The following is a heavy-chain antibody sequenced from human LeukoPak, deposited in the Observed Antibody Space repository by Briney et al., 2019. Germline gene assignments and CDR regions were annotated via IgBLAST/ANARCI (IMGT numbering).Heavy chain of an antibody. D-gene: IGHD4-17*01. CDR1: GYTFTGYY. CDR3: TRGFRAIDYGDYSGFDY. V-gene: IGHV1-2*02. Sequence: GASVKVSCKASGYTFTGYYMHWVRQAPGQGLEWMGWINPNSGGTNYAQKFQGRVTMTRDTSISTAYMELSRLRSDDTAVYYCTRGFRAIDYGDYSGFDYWGQGTLVTVSS. CDR2: INPNSGGT. J-gene: IGHJ4*02.